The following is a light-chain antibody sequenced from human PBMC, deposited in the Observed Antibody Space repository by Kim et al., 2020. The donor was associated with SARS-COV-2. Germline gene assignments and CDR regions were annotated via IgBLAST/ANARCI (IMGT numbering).Light chain of an antibody. CDR2: EDD. J-gene: IGLJ2*01. V-gene: IGLV6-57*03. CDR3: QSFDTTTVV. CDR1: SGSIGGNY. Sequence: NFMLTQPHSVSESPGKTVTISCTRSSGSIGGNYVQWYQQRPGSAPATVIYEDDQRPSGVPVRFSGSIDTSSNSASLTISEVKTEDEAVYYCQSFDTTTVVFGGGTQLIVL.